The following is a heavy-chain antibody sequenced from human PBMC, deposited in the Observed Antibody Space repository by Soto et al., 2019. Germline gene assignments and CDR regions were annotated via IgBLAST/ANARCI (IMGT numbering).Heavy chain of an antibody. V-gene: IGHV3-11*01. CDR2: ISSSGSTI. CDR1: GFTFSDYY. Sequence: GGSLRLSCAASGFTFSDYYMSWIRQAPGKGLEWVSYISSSGSTIYYADSVKGRFTISRDNAKNSLYLQMNSLRAEDTAVYYCARGHSPPKVTEHWFDPWGQGTLVTVSS. D-gene: IGHD4-17*01. CDR3: ARGHSPPKVTEHWFDP. J-gene: IGHJ5*02.